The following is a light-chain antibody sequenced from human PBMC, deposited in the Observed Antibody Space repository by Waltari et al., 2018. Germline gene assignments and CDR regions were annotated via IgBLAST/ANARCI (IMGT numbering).Light chain of an antibody. CDR2: DVS. Sequence: QSALTQPRPGSGSPRQSVTIPCTGTSSDVGGYNFFSWYQQHPDQAPKLMISDVSKRPSGVPDRFSGSKSGNTASRTISVLQAEDEADYYCCSYAGTYTFVVFGGGTKLTVL. J-gene: IGLJ2*01. CDR1: SSDVGGYNF. V-gene: IGLV2-11*01. CDR3: CSYAGTYTFVV.